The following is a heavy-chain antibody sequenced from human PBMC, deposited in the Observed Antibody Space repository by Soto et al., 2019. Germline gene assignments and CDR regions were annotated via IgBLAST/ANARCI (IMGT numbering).Heavy chain of an antibody. CDR1: GGTISSYY. D-gene: IGHD2-8*02. J-gene: IGHJ4*02. Sequence: SETLSLTCAVSGGTISSYYWSWIRQPPGKGLEWIGYIYYSGSTNYNPSLKSRVTISVDTSKNQFSLKLSSVTAADTAVYSCARSGGRYWGQGTLVTVS. V-gene: IGHV4-59*01. CDR3: ARSGGRY. CDR2: IYYSGST.